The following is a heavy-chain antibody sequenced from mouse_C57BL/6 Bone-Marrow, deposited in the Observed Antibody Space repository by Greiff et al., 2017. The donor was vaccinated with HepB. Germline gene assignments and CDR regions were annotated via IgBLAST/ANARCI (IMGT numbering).Heavy chain of an antibody. CDR1: GFSLTSYG. CDR3: ARSYYGSSYWYFDV. V-gene: IGHV2-2*01. D-gene: IGHD1-1*01. Sequence: QVQLQQSGPGLVQPSQSLSITCTVSGFSLTSYGVHWVRQSPGKGLEWLGVIWSGGSTDYNAAFISRLSISKDNSKSQVFFKMNSLQADDTAIYYSARSYYGSSYWYFDVWGTGTTVTVSS. J-gene: IGHJ1*03. CDR2: IWSGGST.